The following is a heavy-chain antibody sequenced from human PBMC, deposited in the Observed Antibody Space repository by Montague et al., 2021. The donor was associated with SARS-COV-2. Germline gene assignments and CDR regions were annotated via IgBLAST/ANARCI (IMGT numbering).Heavy chain of an antibody. CDR2: INYSGST. D-gene: IGHD3-10*01. Sequence: SETLSLTCTVYGGSISSYYWSWIRQPPGKGLEWIGDINYSGSTNYNPSLKSRVTISVDTSKNQFSLKLSSVTAADTAVYYCAREKYGVLWSGYYYCYFDDWGQGTMVTVSS. CDR3: AREKYGVLWSGYYYCYFDD. J-gene: IGHJ4*02. CDR1: GGSISSYY. V-gene: IGHV4-59*12.